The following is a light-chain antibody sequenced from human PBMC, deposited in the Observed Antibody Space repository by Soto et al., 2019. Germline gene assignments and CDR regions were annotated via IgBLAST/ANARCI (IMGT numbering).Light chain of an antibody. Sequence: EMVLTQSTDSLAVSLGERATINCKSSQRVLFSANNRNYLAWYQKRLGQPPKLLFYWASTRESGVPDRFSGSGSGTDFTLTISSLQAEDVAVYYCQQYYSAPLTFGGRTKVDIK. V-gene: IGKV4-1*01. CDR3: QQYYSAPLT. CDR1: QRVLFSANNRNY. J-gene: IGKJ4*01. CDR2: WAS.